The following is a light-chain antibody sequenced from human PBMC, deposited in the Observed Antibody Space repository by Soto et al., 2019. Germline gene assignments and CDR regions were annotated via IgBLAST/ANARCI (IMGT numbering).Light chain of an antibody. CDR1: SSDVGTYNL. CDR3: CSYAGISTFVV. Sequence: QSALTQPASVSGSPGQSITLSCTGTSSDVGTYNLVSWYQQHPGKAPELMIYEGSKRPSGVSNRFSGSKSGNTASLTISGLQAEDEADYYCCSYAGISTFVVFGGGTKLTVL. J-gene: IGLJ2*01. V-gene: IGLV2-23*03. CDR2: EGS.